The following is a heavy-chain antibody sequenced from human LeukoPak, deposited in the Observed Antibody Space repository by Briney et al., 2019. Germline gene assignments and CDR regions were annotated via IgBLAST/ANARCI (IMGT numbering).Heavy chain of an antibody. D-gene: IGHD1-26*01. Sequence: QTGGSLRLSCAASGFTFSSSAMSWVRQVPGKGLEWVSGISASGGSTYYADSVRGRFTIPRDNSKNTLYLQMNSLRAGDTAVYYCAKGPLVVGAIPFDYWGQGTLVTVSS. CDR3: AKGPLVVGAIPFDY. CDR1: GFTFSSSA. CDR2: ISASGGST. V-gene: IGHV3-23*01. J-gene: IGHJ4*02.